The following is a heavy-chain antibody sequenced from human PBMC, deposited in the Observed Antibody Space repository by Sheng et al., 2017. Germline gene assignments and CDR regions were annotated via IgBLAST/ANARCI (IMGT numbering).Heavy chain of an antibody. CDR3: ARGAYSRYYMDV. CDR1: GGTFSSYA. J-gene: IGHJ6*03. Sequence: QVQLVQSGAEVKKPGSSVKVSCKASGGTFSSYAISWVRQAPGQGLEWMGGIIPILGIANYAQKFPGRVTITADKSTSTAYMELSSLRSEDTAVYYCARGAYSRYYMDVWGKGTTVTVSS. D-gene: IGHD6-13*01. V-gene: IGHV1-69*04. CDR2: IIPILGIA.